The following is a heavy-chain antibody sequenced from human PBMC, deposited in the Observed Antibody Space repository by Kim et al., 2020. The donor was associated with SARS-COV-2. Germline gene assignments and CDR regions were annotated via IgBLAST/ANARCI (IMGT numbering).Heavy chain of an antibody. CDR2: ISSSSSYI. CDR3: GYQDDSSGYPPYYFDY. J-gene: IGHJ4*02. Sequence: GGSLRLSCAASGFTFSSYSMNWVRQAPGKGLEWVSSISSSSSYIYYADSVKGRFTISRDNAKNSLYLQMNSLRAEDTAVYYCGYQDDSSGYPPYYFDYWGQGTLVTVSS. V-gene: IGHV3-21*01. CDR1: GFTFSSYS. D-gene: IGHD3-22*01.